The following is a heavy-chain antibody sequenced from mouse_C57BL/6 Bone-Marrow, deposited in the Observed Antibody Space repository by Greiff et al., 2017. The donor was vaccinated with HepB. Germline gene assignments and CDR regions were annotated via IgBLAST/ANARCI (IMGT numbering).Heavy chain of an antibody. D-gene: IGHD2-3*01. V-gene: IGHV2-3*01. CDR2: IWGDGST. CDR3: AKGKDGYDY. J-gene: IGHJ2*01. Sequence: VKLQQSGPGLVAPSQSLSITCTVSGFSLPSYGVSWVRQPPGKGLEWLGVIWGDGSTNYHSALISRLSISKDNSKSQVFLKLNSLQTYDTATYYCAKGKDGYDYWGQGTTLTVSS. CDR1: GFSLPSYG.